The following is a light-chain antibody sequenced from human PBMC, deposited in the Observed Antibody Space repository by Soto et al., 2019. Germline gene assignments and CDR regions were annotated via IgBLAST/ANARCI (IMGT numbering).Light chain of an antibody. CDR2: KAS. CDR1: QTNSSW. CDR3: QHYNSHSEA. V-gene: IGKV1-5*03. Sequence: DIQMTQSPSTLSGSVGDRVTITCRASQTNSSWLAWYQQKPGKAPKLLIYKASTLKSGVPSRFSGSGSGTEFTLTISSLQPDDFATYYCQHYNSHSEAFGQGTKVELK. J-gene: IGKJ1*01.